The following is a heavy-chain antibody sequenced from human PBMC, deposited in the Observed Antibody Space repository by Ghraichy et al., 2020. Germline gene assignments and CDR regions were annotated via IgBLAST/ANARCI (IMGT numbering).Heavy chain of an antibody. D-gene: IGHD5-18*01. CDR1: GFTFSSYS. J-gene: IGHJ3*02. CDR3: ARTTDTAMAVDI. Sequence: GGSLRLSCAASGFTFSSYSMNWVRQAPGKGLEWVSSISSSSSYIYYADSVKGRFTISRDNAKNSLYLQMNSLRAEDTAVYYCARTTDTAMAVDIWGQGTMVTVSS. CDR2: ISSSSSYI. V-gene: IGHV3-21*01.